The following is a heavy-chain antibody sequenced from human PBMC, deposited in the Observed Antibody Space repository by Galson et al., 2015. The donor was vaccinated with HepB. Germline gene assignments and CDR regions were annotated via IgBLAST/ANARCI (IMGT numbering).Heavy chain of an antibody. CDR1: GFTFSSYA. D-gene: IGHD3-3*01. J-gene: IGHJ5*02. V-gene: IGHV3-23*01. CDR3: AKGGDYDFWSGYSTTFDP. CDR2: ISGSGGSK. Sequence: SLRLSCAASGFTFSSYAMSWVRQAPGKGLEWVPAISGSGGSKYYADSVKGRFTISRDNAKNTLYLQMNSLRVEDTAVYYCAKGGDYDFWSGYSTTFDPWGQGTLVTVSS.